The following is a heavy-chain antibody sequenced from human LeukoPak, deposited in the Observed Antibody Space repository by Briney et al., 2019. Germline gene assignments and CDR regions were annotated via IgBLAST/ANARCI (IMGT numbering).Heavy chain of an antibody. CDR2: INHSGST. CDR3: ARATIYYYDSSGDWFDP. CDR1: GGSFSGYY. V-gene: IGHV4-34*01. J-gene: IGHJ5*02. D-gene: IGHD3-22*01. Sequence: SSETLSLTCAVYGGSFSGYYWSWIRQPPGKGLEWIGEINHSGSTNYNPSLKSRVTISVDTSKNQFSLKLSSVTAADTAVYYCARATIYYYDSSGDWFDPWGQGTLVTVSS.